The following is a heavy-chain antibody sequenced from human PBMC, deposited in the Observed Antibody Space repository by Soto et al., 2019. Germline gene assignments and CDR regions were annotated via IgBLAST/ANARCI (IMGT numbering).Heavy chain of an antibody. CDR1: GGTFSNYA. Sequence: GASVKVSCKTSGGTFSNYAFTWVRQAPGQGLEWMGGIIPIFDTTNYAQKFQDRITITADDSTSTVYMELHSLTSEDTALYYCAKERGVQEWLYLFDLWGQGTMVTV. V-gene: IGHV1-69*13. CDR2: IIPIFDTT. J-gene: IGHJ3*01. D-gene: IGHD6-19*01. CDR3: AKERGVQEWLYLFDL.